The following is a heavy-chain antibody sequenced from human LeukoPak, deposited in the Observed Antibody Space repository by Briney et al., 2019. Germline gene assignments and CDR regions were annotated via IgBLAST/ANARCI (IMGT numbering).Heavy chain of an antibody. CDR2: ISYDGRNK. V-gene: IGHV3-30*03. CDR1: GFAFSNYG. D-gene: IGHD2-8*02. Sequence: GGSLRLSCATSGFAFSNYGMHWVRQAPGKGLEWVSVISYDGRNKHYADSVKGRFTISRDNSKNTLFLQMNSLRAEDTAVYYCASVTGKIDYWGQGTLVTVSS. J-gene: IGHJ4*02. CDR3: ASVTGKIDY.